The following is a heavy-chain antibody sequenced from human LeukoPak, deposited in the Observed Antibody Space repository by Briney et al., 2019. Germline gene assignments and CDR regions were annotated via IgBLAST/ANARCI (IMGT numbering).Heavy chain of an antibody. D-gene: IGHD3-10*01. J-gene: IGHJ4*02. CDR2: INYSGST. CDR1: GGSISSYY. CDR3: ARHEASGSSNFDS. V-gene: IGHV4-59*08. Sequence: SETLSLTCTVSGGSISSYYWSWIRQPPGKGLEWIGYINYSGSTNYNPSLKSRLTISVDTSKNQFSLKLSSVTAADTAVYFCARHEASGSSNFDSWGQGTLVTVSS.